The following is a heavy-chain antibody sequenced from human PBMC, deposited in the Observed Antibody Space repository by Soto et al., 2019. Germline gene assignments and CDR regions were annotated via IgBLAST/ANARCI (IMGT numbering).Heavy chain of an antibody. CDR1: GFTFSSYG. CDR3: AKNGPGGYYGSGSYAFDY. Sequence: GGSLRLSCAASGFTFSSYGMHWVRQAPGKGLEWVAVISYDGSNKYYADSVKGRFTISRDNSKNTLYLQMNSLRAEDTAVYYCAKNGPGGYYGSGSYAFDYWGQGTLVTVSS. J-gene: IGHJ4*02. D-gene: IGHD3-10*01. V-gene: IGHV3-30*18. CDR2: ISYDGSNK.